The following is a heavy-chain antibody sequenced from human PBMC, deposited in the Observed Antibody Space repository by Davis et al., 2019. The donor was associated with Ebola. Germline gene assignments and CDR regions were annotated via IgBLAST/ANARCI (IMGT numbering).Heavy chain of an antibody. Sequence: GGSLRLSCAASGFTFSYYGMHWVRQAPGKGLEWVAVISYDGSNKYYADSVKGRFTISRDNSKNTLYLQMNSLRAEDTAVYYCAGSSQLKYWGQGTLVTVSS. CDR3: AGSSQLKY. V-gene: IGHV3-30*03. D-gene: IGHD1-26*01. CDR2: ISYDGSNK. CDR1: GFTFSYYG. J-gene: IGHJ4*02.